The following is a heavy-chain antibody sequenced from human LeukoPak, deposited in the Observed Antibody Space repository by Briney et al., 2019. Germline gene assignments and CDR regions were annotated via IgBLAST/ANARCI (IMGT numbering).Heavy chain of an antibody. V-gene: IGHV1-2*02. CDR3: ARESGSGSYSYDY. CDR2: INPNSGGT. D-gene: IGHD3-10*01. J-gene: IGHJ4*02. Sequence: GASVKVSCKASGYSFTGYYMNWVRQAPGQGLEWMGWINPNSGGTNYAQKFQARVTMTRDTSISTAYMELSRLRSDDTAVYYCARESGSGSYSYDYWGQGTLVTVSS. CDR1: GYSFTGYY.